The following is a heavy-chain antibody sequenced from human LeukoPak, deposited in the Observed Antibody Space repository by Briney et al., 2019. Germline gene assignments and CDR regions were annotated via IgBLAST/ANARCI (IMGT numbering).Heavy chain of an antibody. D-gene: IGHD6-6*01. CDR2: ISFDGSKI. J-gene: IGHJ6*02. CDR3: ARDRQPYYHYYGMDV. V-gene: IGHV3-30-3*01. Sequence: PGRSLRLSCAASGFTFSSYAMHWVRQAPGKRVEWVAVISFDGSKIYYADSMKGRCTISRDNSKNTLYLQMNSLRAEDTAAYYCARDRQPYYHYYGMDVWGQGTTVTVSS. CDR1: GFTFSSYA.